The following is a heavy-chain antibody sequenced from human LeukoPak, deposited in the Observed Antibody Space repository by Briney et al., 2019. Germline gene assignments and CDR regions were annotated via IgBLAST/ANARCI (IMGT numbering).Heavy chain of an antibody. D-gene: IGHD4-11*01. Sequence: PGGSLRLSCAASGFTFDDYGMSWIRQAPGKGLEWVSGINWNGGNTGYVDSVKGRFTISRDNAKNSLYLQMNSLRVEDTALYYCARAVSNYVDYYYYYYMDVWGKGTTVTVSS. CDR2: INWNGGNT. V-gene: IGHV3-20*04. J-gene: IGHJ6*03. CDR3: ARAVSNYVDYYYYYYMDV. CDR1: GFTFDDYG.